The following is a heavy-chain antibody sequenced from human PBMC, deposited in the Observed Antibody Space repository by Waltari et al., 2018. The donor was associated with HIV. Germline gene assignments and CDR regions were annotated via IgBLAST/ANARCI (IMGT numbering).Heavy chain of an antibody. V-gene: IGHV4-61*02. CDR3: ARSSEVEAHFDY. Sequence: QVQLQESGPGLVKPSQTLSLTCTVSGGSISSGSYYWSWIRQPAGKGLEWIGRIYTSGSTNPNPSLKSRVTISVDTSKNQFSLKVGSVTAADTAVYYCARSSEVEAHFDYWGQGTLVTVSS. D-gene: IGHD2-15*01. J-gene: IGHJ4*02. CDR1: GGSISSGSYY. CDR2: IYTSGST.